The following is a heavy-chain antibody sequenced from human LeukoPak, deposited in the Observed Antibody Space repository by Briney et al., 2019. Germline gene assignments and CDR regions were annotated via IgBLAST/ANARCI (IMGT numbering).Heavy chain of an antibody. CDR3: AMTKYYYDSSGYWNWFDP. J-gene: IGHJ5*02. V-gene: IGHV1-18*01. Sequence: ASVKVSCKASGYTFTSYGISWVRQAPGQGLEWMGWISAYNGNTNYAQKFQGRVTITADKSTSTAYMELSSLRSEDTAVYYCAMTKYYYDSSGYWNWFDPWGQGTLVTVSS. CDR1: GYTFTSYG. CDR2: ISAYNGNT. D-gene: IGHD3-22*01.